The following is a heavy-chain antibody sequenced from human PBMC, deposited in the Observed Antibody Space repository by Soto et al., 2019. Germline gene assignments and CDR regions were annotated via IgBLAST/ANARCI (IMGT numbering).Heavy chain of an antibody. CDR2: INSKTAGGTT. CDR1: GFTFSSDS. J-gene: IGHJ4*02. D-gene: IGHD6-19*01. CDR3: TADGVAVAGNFDY. V-gene: IGHV3-15*01. Sequence: GGSLRLSCAASGFTFSSDSMNWVRQAPGKGLEWVGRINSKTAGGTTDYAAPVKGRFTISRDDSKNTLYLQMNSLKTEDTAVYYSTADGVAVAGNFDYWGQGTLVTVSS.